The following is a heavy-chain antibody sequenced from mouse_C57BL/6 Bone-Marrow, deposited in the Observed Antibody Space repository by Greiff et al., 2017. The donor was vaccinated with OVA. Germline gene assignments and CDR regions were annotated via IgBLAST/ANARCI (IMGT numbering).Heavy chain of an antibody. CDR2: IYPRSGNT. Sequence: VKLMESGAELARPGASVKLSCKASGYTFTSYGISWVKQRTGQGLEWIGEIYPRSGNTYYNEKFKGKATLTADKSSSTAYMELRSLTSEDSAVYFCARSLFITTVVVFEDWGQGTTLTVSS. J-gene: IGHJ2*01. D-gene: IGHD1-1*01. CDR3: ARSLFITTVVVFED. V-gene: IGHV1-81*01. CDR1: GYTFTSYG.